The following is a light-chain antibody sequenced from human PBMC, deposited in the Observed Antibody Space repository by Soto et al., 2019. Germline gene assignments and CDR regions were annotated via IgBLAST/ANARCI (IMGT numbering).Light chain of an antibody. V-gene: IGKV3-20*01. CDR1: QSVSNSY. Sequence: DIVLTQSPGTLSLSPGERATLSCRASQSVSNSYLAWYKQKHGQAPRLLIYGASSRATDIPDRFSGSGSGTDFTLTISGLEPEESAVYYCQQYGGSPWTFGQGTKVEIK. CDR2: GAS. J-gene: IGKJ1*01. CDR3: QQYGGSPWT.